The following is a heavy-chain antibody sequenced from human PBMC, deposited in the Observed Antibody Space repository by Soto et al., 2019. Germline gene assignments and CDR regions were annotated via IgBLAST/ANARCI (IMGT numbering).Heavy chain of an antibody. J-gene: IGHJ6*02. V-gene: IGHV5-51*01. CDR2: IYPADSDT. Sequence: GESLKISCECSGYRFTNYWIAWVRQMPGKGMEWMGIIYPADSDTRYSPSFQGQVTISADKSISTAYLQWSSLKASDTAMYYCARLGSGMDVWGQGTTVTVSS. D-gene: IGHD3-10*01. CDR1: GYRFTNYW. CDR3: ARLGSGMDV.